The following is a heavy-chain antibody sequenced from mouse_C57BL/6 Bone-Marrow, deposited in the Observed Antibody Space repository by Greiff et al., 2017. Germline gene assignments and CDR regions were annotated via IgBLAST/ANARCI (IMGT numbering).Heavy chain of an antibody. D-gene: IGHD2-4*01. CDR2: ISDGGSYT. J-gene: IGHJ2*01. Sequence: EVQVVESGGGLVKPGGSLKLSCAASGFTFSSYAMSWVRQTPEKRLEWVATISDGGSYTYYPDNVKGRFTISRDNAKNNLYLQMSHLKSEDTAMYYCARDPDYAGRDCWGQGTTLTVSS. CDR1: GFTFSSYA. CDR3: ARDPDYAGRDC. V-gene: IGHV5-4*01.